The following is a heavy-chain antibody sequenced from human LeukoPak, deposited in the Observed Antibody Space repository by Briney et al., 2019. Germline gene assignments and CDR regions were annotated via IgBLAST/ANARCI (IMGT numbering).Heavy chain of an antibody. Sequence: GGPLRLSCAASGFTFSSYAVSWVRQAPGKGLEWVSAISGSGGSTYYADSVKGRFTISRDNSKNTLYLQMNSLRAEDTAVYYCAKYSSGWFFDYWGQGTLVTVSS. CDR3: AKYSSGWFFDY. CDR2: ISGSGGST. J-gene: IGHJ4*02. V-gene: IGHV3-23*01. D-gene: IGHD6-19*01. CDR1: GFTFSSYA.